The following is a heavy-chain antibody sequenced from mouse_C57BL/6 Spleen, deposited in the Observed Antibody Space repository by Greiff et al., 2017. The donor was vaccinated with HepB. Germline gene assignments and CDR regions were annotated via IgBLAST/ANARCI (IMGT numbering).Heavy chain of an antibody. J-gene: IGHJ3*01. CDR2: ISSGSSTI. V-gene: IGHV5-17*01. D-gene: IGHD1-1*01. Sequence: EVQLQESGGGLVKPGGSLKLSCAASGFTFSDYGMHWVRQAPEKGLEWVAYISSGSSTIYYADTVKGRFTISRDNAKNTLFLQMTSLRSEDTAMYYCARPGYYGSSSAWFAYWGQGTLVTVSA. CDR1: GFTFSDYG. CDR3: ARPGYYGSSSAWFAY.